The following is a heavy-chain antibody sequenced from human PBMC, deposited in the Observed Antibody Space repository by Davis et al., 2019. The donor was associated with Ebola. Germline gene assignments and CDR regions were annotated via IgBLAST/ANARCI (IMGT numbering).Heavy chain of an antibody. CDR2: INQGGSVK. CDR3: ARDPGSSSFDY. J-gene: IGHJ4*02. D-gene: IGHD6-6*01. V-gene: IGHV3-7*03. Sequence: GESLKISCAASGPSFSTYWMSWVRQTPDKGLEFVANINQGGSVKNYVDSVKGRFTISRDNAKNSLYLQMNSLRAEDTAVYYCARDPGSSSFDYWGQGSLVTVSS. CDR1: GPSFSTYW.